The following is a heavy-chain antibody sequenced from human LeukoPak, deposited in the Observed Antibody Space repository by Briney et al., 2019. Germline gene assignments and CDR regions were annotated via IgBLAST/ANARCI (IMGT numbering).Heavy chain of an antibody. Sequence: SETLSLTCTVSGYSISSGYYWGWIRQPPGKGLEWIGSIYHSGSTYYNPSLKSRVTISVDTSKNQFSLKLSSVTAADTAVYYCARGTYYYDSSGYPPDAFDIWGQGTMVTVSS. D-gene: IGHD3-22*01. CDR1: GYSISSGYY. V-gene: IGHV4-38-2*02. CDR2: IYHSGST. J-gene: IGHJ3*02. CDR3: ARGTYYYDSSGYPPDAFDI.